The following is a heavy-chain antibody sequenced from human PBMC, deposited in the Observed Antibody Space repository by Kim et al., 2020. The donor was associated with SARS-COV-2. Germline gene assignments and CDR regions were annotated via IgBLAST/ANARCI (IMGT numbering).Heavy chain of an antibody. D-gene: IGHD3-22*01. Sequence: KYDADSVKGRFTISRDNSKNTLYLQMNSLRAEDTAVYYCAKDDSSGYYKYWGQGTLVTVSS. V-gene: IGHV3-30*02. CDR2: K. J-gene: IGHJ4*02. CDR3: AKDDSSGYYKY.